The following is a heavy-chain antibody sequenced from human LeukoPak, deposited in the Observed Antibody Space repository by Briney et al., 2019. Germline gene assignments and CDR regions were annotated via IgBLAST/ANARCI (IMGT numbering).Heavy chain of an antibody. Sequence: WASVKVSFKASGYTFTSYGISWVRQAPGQGLEWMGWISAYNGNTNYAQKLQGRVTMTTDTSTRTAYIELRSLGSDDTAVYYCARRASYCSSTSCYSLDYWGQGTLVTVSS. J-gene: IGHJ4*02. CDR3: ARRASYCSSTSCYSLDY. CDR1: GYTFTSYG. CDR2: ISAYNGNT. D-gene: IGHD2-2*02. V-gene: IGHV1-18*01.